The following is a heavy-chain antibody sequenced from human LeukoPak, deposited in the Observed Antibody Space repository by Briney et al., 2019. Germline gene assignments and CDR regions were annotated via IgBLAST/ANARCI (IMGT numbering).Heavy chain of an antibody. D-gene: IGHD2-8*02. Sequence: GGSLRLSCAASGFSFRNYWMSWVRQPPGKGLEWVAHIKPDGSETNCVDSVKGRFTLFRDDAKNSVYLQMNSLRVEDTAVYYCARDSGTGGPWGQGTPVTVSS. CDR1: GFSFRNYW. V-gene: IGHV3-7*01. CDR2: IKPDGSET. J-gene: IGHJ5*02. CDR3: ARDSGTGGP.